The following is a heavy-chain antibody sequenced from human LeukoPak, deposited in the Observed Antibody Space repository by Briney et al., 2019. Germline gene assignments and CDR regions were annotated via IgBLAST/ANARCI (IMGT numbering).Heavy chain of an antibody. CDR2: INAGNGNT. CDR3: ARGKTTVGYSSSWFDTSGNWFDP. D-gene: IGHD6-13*01. CDR1: GYTLTSYA. J-gene: IGHJ5*02. V-gene: IGHV1-3*01. Sequence: ASVKVSCKASGYTLTSYAMHWVRQAPGQRLEWMGWINAGNGNTKYSQKFQGRVTITRDTSASTAYMELSSLRSEDTAVYYCARGKTTVGYSSSWFDTSGNWFDPWGQGTLVTVSS.